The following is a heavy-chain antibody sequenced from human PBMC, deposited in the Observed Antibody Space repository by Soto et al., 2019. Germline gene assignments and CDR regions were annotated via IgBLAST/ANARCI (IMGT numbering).Heavy chain of an antibody. V-gene: IGHV1-2*02. D-gene: IGHD3-3*01. CDR3: AREGSGYCAFDI. CDR2: INPNRGAT. CDR1: GYTFTGYY. J-gene: IGHJ3*02. Sequence: QVQLVQSGAEAKKPGASVKVSCQASGYTFTGYYMHWVRQAPGQGLEWMGWINPNRGATKFAQKFQGRVTMTRDTSSSTVYMELSRLRSDDTAVYYCAREGSGYCAFDIRGQGTLVSVSS.